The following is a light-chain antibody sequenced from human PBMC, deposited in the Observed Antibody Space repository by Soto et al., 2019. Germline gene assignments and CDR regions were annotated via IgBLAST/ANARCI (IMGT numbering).Light chain of an antibody. J-gene: IGLJ3*02. CDR2: VNN. Sequence: QSVLTQSPSVSAAPGQTVTISCSGSSSNIGKNYVSWYQQLPGTAPKRLIYVNNKRPSGIPDRFSGSKSGTSATLGITGLQTGDEADYYCGTWDSSLNAGVFGGGTKVTVL. V-gene: IGLV1-51*02. CDR3: GTWDSSLNAGV. CDR1: SSNIGKNY.